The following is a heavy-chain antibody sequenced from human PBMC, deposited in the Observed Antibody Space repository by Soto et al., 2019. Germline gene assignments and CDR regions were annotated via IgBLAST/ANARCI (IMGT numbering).Heavy chain of an antibody. Sequence: VQLQESGPGLVNPSETLSLTCTVSGASISGVYWSWIRQPAGKGLEWLGRFDAGGSFSYNPSIKSRVTMSIDTSNNHLSLNLSSVTAADTAVYFCARGDSGSSDHFDYWGRGILVTVSS. J-gene: IGHJ4*02. CDR2: FDAGGSF. D-gene: IGHD1-26*01. CDR1: GASISGVY. V-gene: IGHV4-4*07. CDR3: ARGDSGSSDHFDY.